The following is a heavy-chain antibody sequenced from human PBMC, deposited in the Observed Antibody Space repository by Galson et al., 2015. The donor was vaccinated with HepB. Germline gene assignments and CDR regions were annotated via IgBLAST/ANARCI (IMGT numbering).Heavy chain of an antibody. D-gene: IGHD2-15*01. V-gene: IGHV4-39*01. CDR1: GGSISNRIYY. Sequence: LSLTCTVFGGSISNRIYYWGWVRQPPGKGLEWIGNIFHSGTTYYNPSLKSRVAISVDTSKSQFSLKLSSVTAADTAVYYCARSRSSSFDSWGQGTLVTVSS. CDR2: IFHSGTT. J-gene: IGHJ4*02. CDR3: ARSRSSSFDS.